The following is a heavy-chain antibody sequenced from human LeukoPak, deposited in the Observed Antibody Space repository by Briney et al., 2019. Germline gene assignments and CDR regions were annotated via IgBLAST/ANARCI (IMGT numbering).Heavy chain of an antibody. J-gene: IGHJ3*02. Sequence: MPSETLSLTCAVYGGSFSGYYWSWIRQPPGKGLEWIGEINHSGSTNYNPSLKSRVTISVDTSKNHFSLKLSSVTAADTAVYYCARHYTAMVTRMWAFDIWGQGTMVTVSS. CDR2: INHSGST. D-gene: IGHD5-18*01. CDR3: ARHYTAMVTRMWAFDI. V-gene: IGHV4-34*01. CDR1: GGSFSGYY.